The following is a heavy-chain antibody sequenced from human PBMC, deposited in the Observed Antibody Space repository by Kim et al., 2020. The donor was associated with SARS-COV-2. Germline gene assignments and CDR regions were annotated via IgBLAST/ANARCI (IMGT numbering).Heavy chain of an antibody. CDR3: ARDRGSSSWFFPQDY. J-gene: IGHJ4*02. CDR1: GFTFSSYS. V-gene: IGHV3-48*04. Sequence: GGSLRLSCAASGFTFSSYSMNWVRQAPGKGLEWVSYISSSSSTIYYADSVKGRFTISRDNAKNSLYLQMNSLRAEDTAVYYCARDRGSSSWFFPQDYWGQGTLVTVSS. D-gene: IGHD6-13*01. CDR2: ISSSSSTI.